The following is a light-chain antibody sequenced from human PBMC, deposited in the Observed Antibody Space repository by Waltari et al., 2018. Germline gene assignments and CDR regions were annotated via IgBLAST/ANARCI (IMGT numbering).Light chain of an antibody. CDR1: QVISSS. Sequence: DIQMTQSPSSLSASVGDSVTISCRASQVISSSLNWYQQKPGKAPKLLIYAASNLPTGVPSRFSGRGSGPNFTLTISDLQPEDFATYHCQQSYSTGFTFGPGTRLDLK. CDR2: AAS. CDR3: QQSYSTGFT. J-gene: IGKJ3*01. V-gene: IGKV1-39*01.